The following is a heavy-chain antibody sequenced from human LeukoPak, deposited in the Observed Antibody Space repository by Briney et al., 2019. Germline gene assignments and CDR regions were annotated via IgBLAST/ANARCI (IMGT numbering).Heavy chain of an antibody. CDR2: ISGSGTI. V-gene: IGHV4-4*07. Sequence: PETLSLTCTVSGGSIHSYWSWIRQPAGKGLEWIGRISGSGTITYNPALQSRLTISIDTSKNQFSLKLMSVTAADTAVYYCARDSGTTGEVKFDPWGQGTLVTVSS. CDR1: GGSIHSY. J-gene: IGHJ5*02. CDR3: ARDSGTTGEVKFDP. D-gene: IGHD3-10*01.